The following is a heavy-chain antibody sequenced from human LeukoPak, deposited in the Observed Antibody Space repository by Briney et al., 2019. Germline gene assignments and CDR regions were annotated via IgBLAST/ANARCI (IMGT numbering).Heavy chain of an antibody. J-gene: IGHJ3*02. CDR3: ARAWGSGWSAFDI. CDR1: GYTFTGYY. V-gene: IGHV1-2*06. CDR2: INPNSGGT. Sequence: ASVKVSCKASGYTFTGYYMHWVRQAPGQGLEWMGRINPNSGGTNYAQKFQGRVTVTRDTSTSTLYMELGRLRSDDTAVYYCARAWGSGWSAFDIWGQGTMVTVSS. D-gene: IGHD6-19*01.